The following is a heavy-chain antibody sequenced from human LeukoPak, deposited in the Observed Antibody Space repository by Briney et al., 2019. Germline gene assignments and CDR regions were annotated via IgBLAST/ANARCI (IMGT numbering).Heavy chain of an antibody. CDR1: GFTFSSYA. Sequence: GGSLRLSCAASGFTFSSYAMSWVRQAPGKGLEWVSAISGSGGSTYYADSVKGRFTISRDNSKNTLYLQMNSLRAEDTAVYYCATLSGVDTAMVTDYWGQGTLVTASS. J-gene: IGHJ4*02. D-gene: IGHD5-18*01. CDR2: ISGSGGST. V-gene: IGHV3-23*01. CDR3: ATLSGVDTAMVTDY.